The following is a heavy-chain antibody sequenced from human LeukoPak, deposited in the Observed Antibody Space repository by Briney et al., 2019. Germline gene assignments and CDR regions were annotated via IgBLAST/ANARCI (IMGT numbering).Heavy chain of an antibody. CDR1: GYTFTGYY. CDR3: ATSITVTTLSGY. D-gene: IGHD4-17*01. J-gene: IGHJ4*02. V-gene: IGHV1-2*02. CDR2: INPNSGGT. Sequence: ASVKVSCKASGYTFTGYYMHWVRQAPGQGLEWMGWINPNSGGTNYAQKFQGRVTMTRDTSISTAYMELSRLRSDDTAVYYCATSITVTTLSGYCGQATLVTLPS.